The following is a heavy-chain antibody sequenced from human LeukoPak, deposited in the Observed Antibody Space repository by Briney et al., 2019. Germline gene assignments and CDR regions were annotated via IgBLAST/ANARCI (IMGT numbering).Heavy chain of an antibody. CDR3: ARDPTEYYFGSGGYFLDY. V-gene: IGHV3-30*02. CDR2: IRFHGTNI. Sequence: GGSPRLSCATSGFTFSSYGMHWVRQTPGKGLEWVAFIRFHGTNIYYADSLKGRFTISRDNSKKTLFLQINNLRAEDTAVYYCARDPTEYYFGSGGYFLDYWGQGTQVTVSS. D-gene: IGHD3-22*01. CDR1: GFTFSSYG. J-gene: IGHJ4*02.